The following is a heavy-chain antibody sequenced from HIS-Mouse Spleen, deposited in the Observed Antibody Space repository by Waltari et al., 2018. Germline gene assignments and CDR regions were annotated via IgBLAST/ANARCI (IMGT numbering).Heavy chain of an antibody. V-gene: IGHV2-70*15. CDR3: ARIAEGYTSGWYAFDY. CDR1: GFSLSTSGMC. D-gene: IGHD6-19*01. CDR2: IDWDDDK. Sequence: QVTLRESGPALVKPTQTLTLTCTFSGFSLSTSGMCVSWIRQPPGKALEWLARIDWDDDKYYIPSLKTRLTISRDTSKNQVVLTMTNMDPLDTATYYCARIAEGYTSGWYAFDYWGQGTLVTVSS. J-gene: IGHJ4*02.